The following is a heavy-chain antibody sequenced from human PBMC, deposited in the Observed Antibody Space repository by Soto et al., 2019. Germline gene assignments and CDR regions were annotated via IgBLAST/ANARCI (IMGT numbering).Heavy chain of an antibody. Sequence: EVQLVESGGGLVKPGGSLRLSCAASGFTFTNTWMTWVRQAPGKGLEWVGRIKTEGEGGTTDYAAPVKGRFTISRDGSRNTLYLQMNSLNCADTAVYYCATGGVGGLACYPNNWGQGTLVTVSS. CDR1: GFTFTNTW. V-gene: IGHV3-15*01. D-gene: IGHD3-9*01. CDR3: ATGGVGGLACYPNN. CDR2: IKTEGEGGTT. J-gene: IGHJ4*02.